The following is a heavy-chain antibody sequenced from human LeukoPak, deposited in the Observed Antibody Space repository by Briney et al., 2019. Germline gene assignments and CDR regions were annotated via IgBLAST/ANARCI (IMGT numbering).Heavy chain of an antibody. Sequence: GRSLRLSCAASGFTFDDYAMHWVRQAPGKGLEWVSGISWNSGSIGYADSVKGRFTISRDNAKNSLYLQMNSLRAEDTALYYCAKDAGPRVGATELDYWGQGTLVTVSS. V-gene: IGHV3-9*01. CDR1: GFTFDDYA. CDR3: AKDAGPRVGATELDY. D-gene: IGHD1-26*01. J-gene: IGHJ4*02. CDR2: ISWNSGSI.